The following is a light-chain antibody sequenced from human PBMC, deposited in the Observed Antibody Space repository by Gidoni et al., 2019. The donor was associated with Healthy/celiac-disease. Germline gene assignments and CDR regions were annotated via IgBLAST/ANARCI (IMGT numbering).Light chain of an antibody. Sequence: SYDLTQPPSVSVSPGQTASITCSGDKLGDKYACWYQQKPGQSPVLAIYQASKRPSGSPERFSGSNSGNTATLTISGTQAMDEADYYCQAWDSSTVVFGGGTKLPVL. CDR3: QAWDSSTVV. CDR1: KLGDKY. V-gene: IGLV3-1*01. J-gene: IGLJ2*01. CDR2: QAS.